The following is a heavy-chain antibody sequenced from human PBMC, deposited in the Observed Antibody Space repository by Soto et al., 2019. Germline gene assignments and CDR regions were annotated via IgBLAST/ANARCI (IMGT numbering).Heavy chain of an antibody. CDR1: GGTFNNYV. V-gene: IGHV1-69*06. D-gene: IGHD3-22*01. CDR2: ILPIFATA. J-gene: IGHJ4*02. CDR3: AGRCDSTACLGHFDY. Sequence: QVQLVQSGAEVKKPGSSVKVSCKASGGTFNNYVVNWVRQAPGQGLEWMGGILPIFATANYAQKFQGRVTITADKSTSTAYMELTSLRSEDTAVYYCAGRCDSTACLGHFDYWGQGTLFTVAS.